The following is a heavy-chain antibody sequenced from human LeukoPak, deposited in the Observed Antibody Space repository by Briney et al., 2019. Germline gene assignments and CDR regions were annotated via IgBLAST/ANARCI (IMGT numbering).Heavy chain of an antibody. J-gene: IGHJ4*02. CDR2: IIPIFGTS. CDR1: GGTFISYG. CDR3: ARDVDYYDSSGAAGFGY. D-gene: IGHD3-22*01. Sequence: SVKVSCKASGGTFISYGFSWVRQAPGQGLEWMGRIIPIFGTSNYAQKFQGRVTITWDKSTNTAYMELNSLTSEDTALYYCARDVDYYDSSGAAGFGYWGQGTLVTVSS. V-gene: IGHV1-69*06.